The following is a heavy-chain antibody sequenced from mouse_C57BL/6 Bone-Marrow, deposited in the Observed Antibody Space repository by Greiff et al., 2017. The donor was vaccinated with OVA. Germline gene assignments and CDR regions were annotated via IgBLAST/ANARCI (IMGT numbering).Heavy chain of an antibody. J-gene: IGHJ1*03. Sequence: LVESGPELVKPGASVKLSCKASGFTFTSYDINWVKQRPGQGLEWIGWIYPRDGSTKYNEKFKGKATLTVDTSSSTAYMELHSLTSEDSAVYFCARVTTVVAGGWYFDDWGTGTTVTVSS. V-gene: IGHV1-85*01. CDR3: ARVTTVVAGGWYFDD. D-gene: IGHD1-1*01. CDR1: GFTFTSYD. CDR2: IYPRDGST.